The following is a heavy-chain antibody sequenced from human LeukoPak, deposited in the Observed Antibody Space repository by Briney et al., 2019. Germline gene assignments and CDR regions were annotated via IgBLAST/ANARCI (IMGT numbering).Heavy chain of an antibody. D-gene: IGHD4-23*01. V-gene: IGHV1-69*05. CDR3: ARANDYGGFDY. J-gene: IGHJ4*02. Sequence: SVKVSCKASGGTFSSYAISWVRQAPGQGLEWMGGIIPIFGTANYAQKFQGRVTMTRDTSTSTVYMELSSLRSEDTAVYYCARANDYGGFDYWGQGTLVTVSS. CDR1: GGTFSSYA. CDR2: IIPIFGTA.